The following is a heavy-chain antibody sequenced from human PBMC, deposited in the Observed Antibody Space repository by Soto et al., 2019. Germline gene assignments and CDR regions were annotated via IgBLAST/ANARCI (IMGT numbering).Heavy chain of an antibody. CDR2: IKQDGSEK. CDR3: ARAYAGYPYVPFDP. Sequence: GGSLRLSCAASGFTFSSYWMSWVRQAPGKGLEWVANIKQDGSEKYYVDSVKGRFTISRDNAKNSLYLQMNSLRAEDTAVYYCARAYAGYPYVPFDPWGQGTLVTVSS. V-gene: IGHV3-7*05. D-gene: IGHD3-16*01. CDR1: GFTFSSYW. J-gene: IGHJ5*02.